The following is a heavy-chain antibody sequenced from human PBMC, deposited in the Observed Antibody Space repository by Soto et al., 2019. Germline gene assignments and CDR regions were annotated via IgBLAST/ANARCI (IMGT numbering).Heavy chain of an antibody. CDR2: VSEYGDVT. V-gene: IGHV3-23*01. J-gene: IGHJ4*02. CDR3: VPGSSGTRGEDS. CDR1: GLTLSNHA. D-gene: IGHD3-10*01. Sequence: SLRLSCAASGLTLSNHAMTWVRQAPGKGLDWVSTVSEYGDVTYYADSVRGRFTISRDNSKNTLYLQLNNLRVEDTAVYYCVPGSSGTRGEDSWGPGVVVTVSS.